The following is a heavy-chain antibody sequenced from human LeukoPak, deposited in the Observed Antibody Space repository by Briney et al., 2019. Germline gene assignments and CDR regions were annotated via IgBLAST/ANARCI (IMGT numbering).Heavy chain of an antibody. CDR1: GFTFSSYG. CDR2: IWYDGSNK. V-gene: IGHV3-33*06. J-gene: IGHJ3*02. D-gene: IGHD3-3*01. Sequence: GRSLRLPCAASGFTFSSYGMHWVRQAPGKGLEWVAVIWYDGSNKYYADSVKGRFTISRDNSKNTLYLQMNSLRAEDTAVYYCAKTSHPTYYDVWSGYPPYAFDIWGQGTMVTVSS. CDR3: AKTSHPTYYDVWSGYPPYAFDI.